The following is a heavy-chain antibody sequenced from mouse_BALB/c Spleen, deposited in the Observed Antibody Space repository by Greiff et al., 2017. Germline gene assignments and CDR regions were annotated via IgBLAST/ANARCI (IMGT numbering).Heavy chain of an antibody. CDR1: GYAFSSSW. V-gene: IGHV1-82*01. CDR3: ARGHYGYRAMDY. Sequence: QVQLQQSGPELVKPGASVKISCKASGYAFSSSWMNWVKQRPGQGLEWIGRIYPGDGDTNYNGKFKGKATLTADKSSSTAYMQLSSLTSVDSAVYFCARGHYGYRAMDYWGQGTSVTVSS. J-gene: IGHJ4*01. D-gene: IGHD1-2*01. CDR2: IYPGDGDT.